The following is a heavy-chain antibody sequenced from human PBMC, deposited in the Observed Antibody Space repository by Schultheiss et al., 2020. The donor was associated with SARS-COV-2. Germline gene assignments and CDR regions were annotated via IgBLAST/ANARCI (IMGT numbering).Heavy chain of an antibody. J-gene: IGHJ4*02. V-gene: IGHV4-59*01. Sequence: SETLSLTCTVSGGSISSYYWSWIRQPPGKGLEWIGYIYYSGSTNYNPSLKSRVTISVDTSKNQFSLKLSSVTAADTAVYCCARAGDGYNLFDYWGQGTLVTVSS. D-gene: IGHD5-24*01. CDR2: IYYSGST. CDR3: ARAGDGYNLFDY. CDR1: GGSISSYY.